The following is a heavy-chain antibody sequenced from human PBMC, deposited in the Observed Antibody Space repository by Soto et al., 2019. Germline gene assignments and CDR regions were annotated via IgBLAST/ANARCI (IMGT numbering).Heavy chain of an antibody. V-gene: IGHV5-51*01. J-gene: IGHJ5*02. CDR2: IYPGDSDT. CDR3: ARQSIAAAGPSWGNWFDP. D-gene: IGHD6-13*01. Sequence: PXESLNISCKGSGYSFTSYWIGLVRQMPGKGLEWMGIIYPGDSDTRYSPSFQGQVTISADKSISTAYLQWSSLKASDTAMYYCARQSIAAAGPSWGNWFDPWGQGTLVTVSS. CDR1: GYSFTSYW.